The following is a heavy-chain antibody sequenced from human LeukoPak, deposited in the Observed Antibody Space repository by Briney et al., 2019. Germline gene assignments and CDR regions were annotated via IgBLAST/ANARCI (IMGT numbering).Heavy chain of an antibody. Sequence: GGSLRLSCAASGFTFSSYSMNWVRQAPGKGLEWVSYISSSSRTIYYADSVKGRFTISRDNAKNSLYLQMNSLRAEDTAVYYCARVGSYSGSYWGQGTLVTVSS. CDR1: GFTFSSYS. CDR2: ISSSSRTI. J-gene: IGHJ4*02. D-gene: IGHD1-26*01. CDR3: ARVGSYSGSY. V-gene: IGHV3-48*04.